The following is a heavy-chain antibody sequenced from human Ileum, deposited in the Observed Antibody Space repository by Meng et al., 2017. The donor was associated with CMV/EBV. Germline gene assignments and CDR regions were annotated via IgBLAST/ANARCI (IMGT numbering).Heavy chain of an antibody. J-gene: IGHJ5*02. Sequence: QVQLQESGPGLVKPSQTLSLTCTVSGGSISSTSYYWSWIWQPAGKGLEWIGRIYTTGSTNYNPSLKSRVTISVDTSKNQFSLKLSSVTAADTAVYYCARGSSGYFNWFDPWGQGTLVTVSS. CDR2: IYTTGST. CDR1: GGSISSTSYY. D-gene: IGHD3-22*01. CDR3: ARGSSGYFNWFDP. V-gene: IGHV4-61*02.